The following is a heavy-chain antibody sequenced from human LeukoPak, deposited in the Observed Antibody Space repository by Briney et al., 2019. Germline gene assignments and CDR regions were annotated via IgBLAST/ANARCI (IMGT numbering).Heavy chain of an antibody. Sequence: GGSLRLSCAASGFTFSNYGMHWVRQAPGKGLVWVSRINSDGSSTSYADSVKGRFTISRDNSKNTLYLQMNSLRAEDTAVYYCAKLAGTTKYYYYGMDVWGQGTTVTVSS. J-gene: IGHJ6*02. D-gene: IGHD1-7*01. V-gene: IGHV3-74*01. CDR2: INSDGSST. CDR1: GFTFSNYG. CDR3: AKLAGTTKYYYYGMDV.